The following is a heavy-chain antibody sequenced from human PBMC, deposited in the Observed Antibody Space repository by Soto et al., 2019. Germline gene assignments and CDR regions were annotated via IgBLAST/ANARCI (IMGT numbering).Heavy chain of an antibody. V-gene: IGHV3-23*01. Sequence: EVQLLESGGGLVQPGGSLRLSCAASGFTFSSYAMSWVRQAPGKGLEWVSAISGSGGSTYYADSVKGRFTISRDNSKNTLYLKMNSRRDEDTAVYYWAKINSSGGYSDYYYYGMDVWGQGTTVTVSS. CDR1: GFTFSSYA. J-gene: IGHJ6*02. CDR2: ISGSGGST. CDR3: AKINSSGGYSDYYYYGMDV. D-gene: IGHD6-19*01.